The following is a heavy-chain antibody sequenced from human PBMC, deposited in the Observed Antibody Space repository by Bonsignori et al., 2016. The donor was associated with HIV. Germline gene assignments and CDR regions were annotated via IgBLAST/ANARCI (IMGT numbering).Heavy chain of an antibody. J-gene: IGHJ4*02. V-gene: IGHV3-20*01. CDR2: INWNGGST. Sequence: WIRQPPGKGLEWVSGINWNGGSTGYADSVKGRFTISRDNAKNSLYLLMNSLRAEDTALYHCARDLTIFGVVSHHFDYWGQGTLVTVSS. CDR3: ARDLTIFGVVSHHFDY. D-gene: IGHD3-3*01.